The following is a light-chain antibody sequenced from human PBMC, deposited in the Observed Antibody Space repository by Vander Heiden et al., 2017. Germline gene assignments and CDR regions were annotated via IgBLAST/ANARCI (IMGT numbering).Light chain of an antibody. V-gene: IGLV2-14*01. CDR3: SSYTSSSTLV. CDR2: EGS. Sequence: QSALTQPASVSGSPGQSITISCTGSSSDVGGYNYVSWYQQPPDNPHKLMIYEGSNRPSGVANRFSGSKAGNTASLTISGLQAEDEADYYCSSYTSSSTLVFGGGTKRTVL. CDR1: SSDVGGYNY. J-gene: IGLJ3*02.